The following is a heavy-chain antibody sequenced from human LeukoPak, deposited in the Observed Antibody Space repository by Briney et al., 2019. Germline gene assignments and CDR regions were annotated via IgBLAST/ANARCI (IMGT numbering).Heavy chain of an antibody. J-gene: IGHJ4*02. CDR1: AGSTNYIW. CDR2: VFDSGGT. V-gene: IGHV4-59*01. D-gene: IGHD6-13*01. CDR3: ARRYSRSWNGLDY. Sequence: PSETLSFTSTGSAGSTNYIWWSWHRQPPGKGLEWIGYVFDSGGTNYNPSLKSRVTISVDTSKKQFSLKLSSLTAADTAAYYCARRYSRSWNGLDYWGQGTLVTVPS.